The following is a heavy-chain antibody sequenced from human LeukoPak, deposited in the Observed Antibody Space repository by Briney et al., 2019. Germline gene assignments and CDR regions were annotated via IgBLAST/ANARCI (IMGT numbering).Heavy chain of an antibody. V-gene: IGHV3-7*03. Sequence: GGSLRLSCAVSGFTFSSYWMSWFRQAPGKGLQWVANINQDGSQKFSVDSVKGRFTISRDNAKNSLSLQMNSLRVEDTAVYYCARDWFDGDYDRFDYWGQGTLVTVSS. CDR2: INQDGSQK. J-gene: IGHJ4*02. CDR3: ARDWFDGDYDRFDY. CDR1: GFTFSSYW. D-gene: IGHD4-17*01.